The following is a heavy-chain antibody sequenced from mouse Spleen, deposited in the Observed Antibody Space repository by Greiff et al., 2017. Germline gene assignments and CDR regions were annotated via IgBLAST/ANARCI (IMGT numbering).Heavy chain of an antibody. CDR3: VCFFDYSLGFDY. V-gene: IGHV3-6*01. CDR2: ISYDGSN. CDR1: GYSITSGYY. D-gene: IGHD2-4*01. Sequence: EVKLMESGPGLVKPSQSLSLTCSVTGYSITSGYYWNWIRQFPGNKLEWMGYISYDGSNNYNPSLKNRISITRDTSKNQFFLKLNSVTTEDTATYYCVCFFDYSLGFDYWGQGTTLTVSS. J-gene: IGHJ2*01.